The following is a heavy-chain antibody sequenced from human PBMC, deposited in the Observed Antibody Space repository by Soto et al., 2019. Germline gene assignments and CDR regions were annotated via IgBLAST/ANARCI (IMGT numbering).Heavy chain of an antibody. D-gene: IGHD2-8*01. J-gene: IGHJ4*02. V-gene: IGHV3-21*01. CDR3: AGRSCTDGVCPFDF. CDR1: GFTFSTYS. CDR2: ISRSGRST. Sequence: GGSLRLSCAASGFTFSTYSMSWVRQLPGKGLEWVSSISRSGRSTYYADSVKGRFTVSRDNAQNSLSLQMNSLRAEDTAVYYCAGRSCTDGVCPFDFWGQGDLVTVSS.